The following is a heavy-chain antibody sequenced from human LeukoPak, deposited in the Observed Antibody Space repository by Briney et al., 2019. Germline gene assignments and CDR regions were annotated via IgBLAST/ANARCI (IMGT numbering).Heavy chain of an antibody. CDR3: AKDGFGEYYYYYMDV. J-gene: IGHJ6*03. CDR1: GFTFSSYG. V-gene: IGHV3-30*02. CDR2: IGYDGSNK. D-gene: IGHD3-10*01. Sequence: GGSLRLSCAASGFTFSSYGMHWVRQAPGKGLEWVAFIGYDGSNKYYADSVKGRFTISRDNSKNTLYLQMNSLRAEDTAVYYCAKDGFGEYYYYYMDVWGKGTTVTISS.